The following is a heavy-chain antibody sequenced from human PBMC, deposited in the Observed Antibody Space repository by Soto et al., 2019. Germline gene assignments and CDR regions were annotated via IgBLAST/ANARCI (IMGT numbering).Heavy chain of an antibody. Sequence: ASVTGSCTASGYTFTSYDINWVRQATGQGLEWMGWMNPNSGNTGYAQKFQGRVTMTRNTSISTAYMELSSLRSEDTAVYYCARGGAAHYYYYYGMDVWGQGTTVTVSS. CDR2: MNPNSGNT. D-gene: IGHD6-13*01. J-gene: IGHJ6*02. CDR3: ARGGAAHYYYYYGMDV. V-gene: IGHV1-8*01. CDR1: GYTFTSYD.